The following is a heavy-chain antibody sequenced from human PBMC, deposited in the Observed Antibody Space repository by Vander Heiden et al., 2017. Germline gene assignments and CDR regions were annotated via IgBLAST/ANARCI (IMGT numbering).Heavy chain of an antibody. CDR3: ATGAPGAFDI. V-gene: IGHV1-69*06. CDR2: SIPLFGTA. J-gene: IGHJ3*02. Sequence: QVQLVQSGAEVKNPGSSVKVSCKASGGSFISYAFSWVRQAPGQGLEWMGVSIPLFGTANYAQKFQGRVTISADKSTSTAFMELSSLRSEDTAVYFCATGAPGAFDIWGQGTMVTVSS. CDR1: GGSFISYA. D-gene: IGHD3-10*01.